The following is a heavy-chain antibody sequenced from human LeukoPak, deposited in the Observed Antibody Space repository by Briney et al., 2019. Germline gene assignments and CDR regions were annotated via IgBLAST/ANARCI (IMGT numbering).Heavy chain of an antibody. D-gene: IGHD6-19*01. V-gene: IGHV4-34*01. CDR3: ARVGGGWYFGNWFDP. CDR1: GGSFSGYY. CDR2: INHSGST. Sequence: SETLSLTCAVYGGSFSGYYWSWIRQPPGKGLEWIGEINHSGSTNYNPSLKSRVTISVDTSKNQFSLKLSSVTAADTAVYYCARVGGGWYFGNWFDPWGQGTLVTVSS. J-gene: IGHJ5*02.